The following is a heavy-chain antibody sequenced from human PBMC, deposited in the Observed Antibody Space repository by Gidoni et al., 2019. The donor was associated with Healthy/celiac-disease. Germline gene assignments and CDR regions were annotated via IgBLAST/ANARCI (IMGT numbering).Heavy chain of an antibody. V-gene: IGHV1-2*04. CDR3: ARGELTGAYYYYGMDV. J-gene: IGHJ6*02. CDR1: GYTFTGYY. CDR2: INPNSGGT. Sequence: QVQLVQSGAEVKKPGASVKVSCKASGYTFTGYYMHWVRQAPGQGLEWMGWINPNSGGTNYAQKFQGWVTMTRDTSISTAYMELSRLRSDDTAVYYCARGELTGAYYYYGMDVWGQGTTVTVSS. D-gene: IGHD1-26*01.